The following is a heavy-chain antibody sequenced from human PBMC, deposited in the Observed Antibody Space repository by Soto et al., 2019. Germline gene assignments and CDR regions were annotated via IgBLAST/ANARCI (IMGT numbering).Heavy chain of an antibody. CDR2: TYHGGST. CDR3: ARVGPWVPYYYDSSPYTFENWFDP. D-gene: IGHD3-22*01. CDR1: GYSISSGYY. Sequence: SETLSLTCAVSGYSISSGYYWGWLRQPPGKGLEWIGSTYHGGSTYYNPSLNSRVTLSIDMTNNHVSLILNSVTAADTAVYYCARVGPWVPYYYDSSPYTFENWFDPWGQGTLVTVSS. J-gene: IGHJ5*02. V-gene: IGHV4-38-2*01.